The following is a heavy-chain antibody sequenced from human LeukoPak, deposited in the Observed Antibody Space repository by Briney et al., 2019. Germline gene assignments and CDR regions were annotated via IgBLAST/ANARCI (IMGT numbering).Heavy chain of an antibody. CDR1: GFTFSSYA. J-gene: IGHJ3*02. V-gene: IGHV3-74*01. CDR3: ARGVAHAFDI. CDR2: IDSDGSST. D-gene: IGHD5-12*01. Sequence: PGGSLRLSCAASGFTFSSYAMSWVRQAPGKGLVWVSRIDSDGSSTSYADSVKGRFTISRDNAKNTLYLQMNSLRAEDTAVYYCARGVAHAFDIWGQGTMVTVSS.